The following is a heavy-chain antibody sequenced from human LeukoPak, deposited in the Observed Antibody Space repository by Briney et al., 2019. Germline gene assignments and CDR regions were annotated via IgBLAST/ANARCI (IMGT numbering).Heavy chain of an antibody. Sequence: TGGSLRLSCAASGFTFSSYAMSWVRQAPGEGLECVSVIVNGATTYYRDSVKGRFTISRDNSENTVYLQMNSLRVEDTAVYYCAKGHGDSWGQGTLVTVSS. V-gene: IGHV3-23*01. CDR3: AKGHGDS. J-gene: IGHJ4*02. CDR1: GFTFSSYA. D-gene: IGHD4-17*01. CDR2: IVNGATT.